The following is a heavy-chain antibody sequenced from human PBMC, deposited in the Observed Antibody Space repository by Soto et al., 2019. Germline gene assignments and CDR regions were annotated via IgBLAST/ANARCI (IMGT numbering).Heavy chain of an antibody. CDR3: ARVVDDFWSGYYPALYWYFDL. Sequence: SETLSLTCAVYGGSFSGYYWSWIRQPPGKGLEWIGEINHSGSTNYNPSLKSRVTISVDTSKNQFSLKLSSVTAADTAVYYCARVVDDFWSGYYPALYWYFDLWGRGTLVTVSS. CDR1: GGSFSGYY. D-gene: IGHD3-3*01. V-gene: IGHV4-34*01. CDR2: INHSGST. J-gene: IGHJ2*01.